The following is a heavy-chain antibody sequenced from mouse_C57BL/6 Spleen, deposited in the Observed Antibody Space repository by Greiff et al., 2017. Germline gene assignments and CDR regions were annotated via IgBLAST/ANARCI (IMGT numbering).Heavy chain of an antibody. D-gene: IGHD2-14*01. V-gene: IGHV1-80*01. CDR2: IYPGDGDT. CDR3: ARRGVRYFDV. CDR1: GYAFSSSW. J-gene: IGHJ1*03. Sequence: QVQLQQSVAELVKPGASVKISCKASGYAFSSSWMNWVKQRPGKGLEWIGQIYPGDGDTNYNGKFKGKATLTADKSSSTAYMQLSRLTSEDSAVYFCARRGVRYFDVWGTGTTVTVSS.